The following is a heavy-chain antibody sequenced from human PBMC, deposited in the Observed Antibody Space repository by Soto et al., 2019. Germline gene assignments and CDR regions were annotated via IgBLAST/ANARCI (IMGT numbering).Heavy chain of an antibody. V-gene: IGHV3-23*01. J-gene: IGHJ4*02. D-gene: IGHD2-2*01. CDR3: ANSHGLGYCSSTSCPDY. CDR1: GFTFSSYA. Sequence: GGSLRLSCAASGFTFSSYAMSWVRQAPGKGLEWVSAISGSGGSTYYADSVKGRFTISRDNSKNTLYLQMNSLRAEDTAVYYYANSHGLGYCSSTSCPDYWGQGTLVTVSS. CDR2: ISGSGGST.